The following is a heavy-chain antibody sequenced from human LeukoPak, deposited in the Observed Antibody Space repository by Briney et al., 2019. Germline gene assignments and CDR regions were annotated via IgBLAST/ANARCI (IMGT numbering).Heavy chain of an antibody. CDR3: ARDRNMVRGVLDY. D-gene: IGHD3-10*01. CDR1: GGSISSGGYY. V-gene: IGHV4-31*03. CDR2: IYYSGST. Sequence: SETLSLTCIVSGGSISSGGYYWSWIRQHPGKGLEWIGYIYYSGSTYYNPSLESRVTISVDTSKNQFSLKLSSVTAADTAVYYCARDRNMVRGVLDYWGQGTLVTVSS. J-gene: IGHJ4*02.